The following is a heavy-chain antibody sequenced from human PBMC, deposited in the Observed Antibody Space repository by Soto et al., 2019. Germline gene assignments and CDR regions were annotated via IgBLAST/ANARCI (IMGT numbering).Heavy chain of an antibody. Sequence: ASVKVSCQASGYTFPWYALHWVGQAPGQRLEWMGWINAGNGNTKYSQKFQGRVTITRDTSASTAYMELSSLRSEDTAVYYCATTIFGVVIIDYYYYGMDVWGQGTTVTVSS. D-gene: IGHD3-3*01. J-gene: IGHJ6*02. CDR2: INAGNGNT. V-gene: IGHV1-3*01. CDR3: ATTIFGVVIIDYYYYGMDV. CDR1: GYTFPWYA.